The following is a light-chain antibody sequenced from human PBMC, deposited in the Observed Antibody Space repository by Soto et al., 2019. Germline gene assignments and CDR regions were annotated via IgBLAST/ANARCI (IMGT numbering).Light chain of an antibody. CDR3: QQGKNWPIT. CDR2: DAY. Sequence: ERVMTQSPATLSVSPGERVTLSCRAGQSVSNNLAWYQQRPGQAPRLLIYDAYTRAAGIPSRFSGTGSGTEFTLTISNLQSDDCAVYYCQQGKNWPITVGQGTRLEI. J-gene: IGKJ5*01. V-gene: IGKV3-15*01. CDR1: QSVSNN.